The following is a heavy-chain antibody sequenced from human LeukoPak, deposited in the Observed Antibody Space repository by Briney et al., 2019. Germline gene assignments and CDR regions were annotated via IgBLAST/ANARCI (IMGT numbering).Heavy chain of an antibody. CDR2: ITNDGSST. D-gene: IGHD6-6*01. J-gene: IGHJ4*02. CDR3: ARDGAARDVDY. V-gene: IGHV3-74*01. Sequence: PGGSLRLSCAASGLTFSSHWMHWVRQAPGKGLVWVSRITNDGSSTTYADSVKGRFTISRDNSKNTLYLQMNSLRAEDTAVYYCARDGAARDVDYWGQGTLVTVSS. CDR1: GLTFSSHW.